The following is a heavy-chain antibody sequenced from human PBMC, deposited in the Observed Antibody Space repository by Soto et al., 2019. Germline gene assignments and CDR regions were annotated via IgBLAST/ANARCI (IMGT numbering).Heavy chain of an antibody. V-gene: IGHV3-23*01. J-gene: IGHJ4*02. CDR1: GFTFSSYA. D-gene: IGHD4-4*01. Sequence: PGGSLRLSCAASGFTFSSYAMSWVRQAPGKGLEWVSAISGSGGSTYYADSVKGRFTISRDNSKNTLYLQMNSLRAEDTAVYYCAKARPILTTPRGYFDYWGQGTLVTVSS. CDR2: ISGSGGST. CDR3: AKARPILTTPRGYFDY.